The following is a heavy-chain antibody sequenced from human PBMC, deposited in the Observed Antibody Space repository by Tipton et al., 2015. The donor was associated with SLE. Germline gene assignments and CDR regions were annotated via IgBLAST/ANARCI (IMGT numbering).Heavy chain of an antibody. V-gene: IGHV4-39*07. D-gene: IGHD2-15*01. CDR3: ARGRNVVVPRRYFDY. J-gene: IGHJ4*02. CDR1: GGSISSSSYY. CDR2: IYYSGST. Sequence: LRLSCTVSGGSISSSSYYWGWFRRPPGKGLEWVGSIYYSGSTYYNPSLKSRVTISVDTSKNQFSLKLSSVTAADTAVYYCARGRNVVVPRRYFDYWGQGTLVTVSS.